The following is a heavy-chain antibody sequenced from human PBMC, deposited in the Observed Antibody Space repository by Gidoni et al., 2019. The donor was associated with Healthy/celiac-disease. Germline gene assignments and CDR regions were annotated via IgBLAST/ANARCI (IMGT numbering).Heavy chain of an antibody. J-gene: IGHJ3*02. CDR2: IKQDGSEK. CDR1: GFTFSSYW. D-gene: IGHD3-10*01. Sequence: EVQLVESGGGLVQPGGSLRLSCAASGFTFSSYWMSWVRQAPGKGLEWVANIKQDGSEKYYVDSVKGRFTISRDNAKNSLYLQMNSLRAEDTAVYYCARDLTVGSNAFDIWGQGTMVTVSS. CDR3: ARDLTVGSNAFDI. V-gene: IGHV3-7*01.